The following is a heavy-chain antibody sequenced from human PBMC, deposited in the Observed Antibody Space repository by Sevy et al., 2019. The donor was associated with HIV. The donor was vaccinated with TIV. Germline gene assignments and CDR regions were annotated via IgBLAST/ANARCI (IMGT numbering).Heavy chain of an antibody. J-gene: IGHJ4*02. Sequence: GGSLRLSCAASGFTFSSYGMHWVRQAPGKGLEWVAVISYDGSNKYYADSVKGRFTISRDNSKNTLYLQMNSLRAEDTAVYYCAKDHTEQQLGNWGQRTLVTVSS. CDR3: AKDHTEQQLGN. CDR2: ISYDGSNK. D-gene: IGHD6-13*01. CDR1: GFTFSSYG. V-gene: IGHV3-30*18.